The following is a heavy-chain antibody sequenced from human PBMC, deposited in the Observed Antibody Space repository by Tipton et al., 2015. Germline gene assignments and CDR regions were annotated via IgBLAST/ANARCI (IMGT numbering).Heavy chain of an antibody. Sequence: TLSLTCTVSGVSVNSYYWGWIRQPPGKGLEYIGYIHYSGNSNYNPSLKSRVTLSLDKSKNQFSLKLTSVTAADTAVYYCACQDYDSLTRDYQTVDYWGQGTLVTVSS. D-gene: IGHD3-9*01. V-gene: IGHV4-59*08. J-gene: IGHJ4*02. CDR1: GVSVNSYY. CDR3: ACQDYDSLTRDYQTVDY. CDR2: IHYSGNS.